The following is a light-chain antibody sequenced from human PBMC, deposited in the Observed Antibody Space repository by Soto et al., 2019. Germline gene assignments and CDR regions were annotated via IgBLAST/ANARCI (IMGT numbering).Light chain of an antibody. J-gene: IGLJ1*01. V-gene: IGLV1-40*01. Sequence: QSVLTQPPSVSGAPGQRVTISCNGSSSNIGAGYDVHWYQQLPGTAPKLLIYGNSNRPSGVPDRFSGSKSGTSASLAITGIQAEDEADYYCQSYDSSLSGYVFGTGTKLTVL. CDR3: QSYDSSLSGYV. CDR1: SSNIGAGYD. CDR2: GNS.